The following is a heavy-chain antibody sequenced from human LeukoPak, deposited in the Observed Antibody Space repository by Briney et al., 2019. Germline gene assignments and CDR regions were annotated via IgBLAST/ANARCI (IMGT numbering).Heavy chain of an antibody. CDR1: GFSFSGHA. CDR3: ARVLVATTLASENWLDP. CDR2: ITSTRSDI. V-gene: IGHV3-21*01. Sequence: GGSLGLSCEASGFSFSGHAMHWVRQAPGKGLEWVSSITSTRSDIYYADSVKGRFTISRDNARNSLFLQMNSLRAEDTAVYYCARVLVATTLASENWLDPWGQGTLVTVSS. D-gene: IGHD5-12*01. J-gene: IGHJ5*02.